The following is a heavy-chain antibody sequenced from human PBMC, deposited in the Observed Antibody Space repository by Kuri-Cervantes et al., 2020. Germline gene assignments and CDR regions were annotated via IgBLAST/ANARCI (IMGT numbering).Heavy chain of an antibody. Sequence: ESLKISCAVYGGSFSGYYWNWVRQPPGKGLEWIGEINHSGSTYYNASLKSRVTISVDTSKNQFSLKLSSVTAADTAVYYCATDYYDSGGYYYVGYWGQGTLVTVSS. D-gene: IGHD3-22*01. CDR1: GGSFSGYY. CDR3: ATDYYDSGGYYYVGY. V-gene: IGHV4-34*01. CDR2: INHSGST. J-gene: IGHJ4*02.